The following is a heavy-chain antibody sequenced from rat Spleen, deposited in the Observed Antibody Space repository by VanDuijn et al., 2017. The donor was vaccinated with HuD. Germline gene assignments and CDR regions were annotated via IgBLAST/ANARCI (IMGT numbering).Heavy chain of an antibody. CDR3: ARADIAAISTDGI. J-gene: IGHJ2*01. D-gene: IGHD1-2*01. V-gene: IGHV2-45*01. CDR2: IWGDGST. Sequence: VQLVESGGGLVQPGRSLKLSCVASGFIFSDHYVAWVRQPPGKGLEWMGGIWGDGSTDYNSVLKSRLSISRDTSKSQVYLKMNSLQTEDTATYYCARADIAAISTDGIWGQGVMVTVSS. CDR1: GFIFSDHY.